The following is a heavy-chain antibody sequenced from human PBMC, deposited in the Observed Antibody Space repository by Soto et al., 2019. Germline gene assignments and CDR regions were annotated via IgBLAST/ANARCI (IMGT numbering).Heavy chain of an antibody. V-gene: IGHV4-34*01. J-gene: IGHJ4*02. CDR1: GGSFSGYY. CDR2: INHSGST. D-gene: IGHD7-27*01. Sequence: QVQLQQWGAGLLKPSETLSLTCAVYGGSFSGYYWSWIRQPPGKGLEWIGEINHSGSTNYNPSLNSRVTISEDTSKNQFSLTLSSVTAADTAVYYCARGWGRIFDYWGQGTLVTVSS. CDR3: ARGWGRIFDY.